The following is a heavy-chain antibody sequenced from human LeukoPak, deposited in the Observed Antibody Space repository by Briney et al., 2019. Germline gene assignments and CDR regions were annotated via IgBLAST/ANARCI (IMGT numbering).Heavy chain of an antibody. Sequence: SETLSLTCAVYGGSFSGYYWSWIRQPPGKGLEWIGEINHSGSTNYNPSLKSRVTISVDTSKNQFSLKLSSVTAADTAVYYCSYYCSSTSCQSNWFDPWGQGTLVTVSS. CDR1: GGSFSGYY. V-gene: IGHV4-34*01. CDR3: SYYCSSTSCQSNWFDP. J-gene: IGHJ5*02. CDR2: INHSGST. D-gene: IGHD2-2*01.